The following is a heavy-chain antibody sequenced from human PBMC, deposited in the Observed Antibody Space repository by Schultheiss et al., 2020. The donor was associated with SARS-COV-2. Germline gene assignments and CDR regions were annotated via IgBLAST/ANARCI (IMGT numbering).Heavy chain of an antibody. CDR3: ARASEQWLVQGWFDP. J-gene: IGHJ5*02. CDR2: ISSSSSYI. D-gene: IGHD6-19*01. Sequence: GGSLRLSCAASGFTFSSYAMSWVRQAPGKGLEWVSSISSSSSYIYYADSVKGRFTISRDNSKNTLYLQMNSLRAEDTAVYYCARASEQWLVQGWFDPWGQGTLVTVSS. CDR1: GFTFSSYA. V-gene: IGHV3-21*01.